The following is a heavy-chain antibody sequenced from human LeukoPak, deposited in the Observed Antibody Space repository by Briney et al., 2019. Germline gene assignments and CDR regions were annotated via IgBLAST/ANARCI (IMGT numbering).Heavy chain of an antibody. CDR2: ISSSGSGGNT. CDR1: GVTLSSYA. Sequence: GGSLRLSCAASGVTLSSYAMSWARQAPGKGLEWVSGISSSGSGGNTYYADSVKGRFTISRDSSKNTLFLHMNTLRAEDTAIYYCAKDRRVGASYWYFDLWGHCTLVTVSS. CDR3: AKDRRVGASYWYFDL. D-gene: IGHD1-26*01. J-gene: IGHJ2*01. V-gene: IGHV3-23*01.